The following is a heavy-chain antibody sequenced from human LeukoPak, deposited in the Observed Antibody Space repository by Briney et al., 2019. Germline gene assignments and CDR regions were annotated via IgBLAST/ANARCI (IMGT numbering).Heavy chain of an antibody. CDR1: GGSISSSGSY. CDR2: IYYSGST. Sequence: SETLSLTCTVSGGSISSSGSYWGWIRQPPGKGLEWIGYIYYSGSTNYNPSLKSRVTISVDTSKNQFSLKLSSVTAADTAVYYCARDQKGMDVWGQGTTVTVSS. CDR3: ARDQKGMDV. J-gene: IGHJ6*02. V-gene: IGHV4-61*08.